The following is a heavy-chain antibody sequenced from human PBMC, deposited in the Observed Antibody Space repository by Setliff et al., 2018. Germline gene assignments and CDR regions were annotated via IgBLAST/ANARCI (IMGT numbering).Heavy chain of an antibody. J-gene: IGHJ6*03. V-gene: IGHV1-69*05. CDR3: VREGVDRRSSTDYRYYMDV. D-gene: IGHD6-6*01. CDR1: GGTFKNYG. CDR2: IIPIFGTT. Sequence: ASVKVSCKASGGTFKNYGISWVRQAPGQGLEWMGGIIPIFGTTNYAQKFQGRATIITDESTSTAYMELSSLRSEDTAVYYCVREGVDRRSSTDYRYYMDVWGKGTTVTVSS.